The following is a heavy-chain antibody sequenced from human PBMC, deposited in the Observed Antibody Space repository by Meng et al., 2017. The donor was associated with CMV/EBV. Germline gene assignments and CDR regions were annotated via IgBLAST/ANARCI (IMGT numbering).Heavy chain of an antibody. J-gene: IGHJ4*02. CDR2: IYHSGST. CDR1: GYSISSGYY. D-gene: IGHD6-6*01. CDR3: ASLIAARERNDY. V-gene: IGHV4-38-2*02. Sequence: GSLRLSCTVSGYSISSGYYWGWIRQPPGKGLEWIGSIYHSGSTYYNPSLKSRVTISVDTSKNQFSLKLSSVTAADTAVYYCASLIAARERNDYWGQGTLVPSPQ.